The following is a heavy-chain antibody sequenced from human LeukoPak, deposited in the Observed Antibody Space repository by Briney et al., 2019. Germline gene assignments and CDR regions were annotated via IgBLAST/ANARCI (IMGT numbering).Heavy chain of an antibody. Sequence: SETLSLTCTVSGDSITSYYWSWIRQPPGKGLDWIGNIYYSGSTNYSPSLKSRVTISVDTSKNQFSLKLSSVTAADTAVYYCAREGSNTWSPTPWFDPWGQGTLVTVSS. V-gene: IGHV4-59*01. CDR1: GDSITSYY. CDR3: AREGSNTWSPTPWFDP. CDR2: IYYSGST. D-gene: IGHD6-13*01. J-gene: IGHJ5*02.